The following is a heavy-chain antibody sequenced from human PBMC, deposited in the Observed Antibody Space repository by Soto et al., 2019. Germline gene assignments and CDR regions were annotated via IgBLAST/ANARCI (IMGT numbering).Heavy chain of an antibody. CDR1: GYTFTSYD. J-gene: IGHJ6*03. Sequence: ASVKVSCKASGYTFTSYDINWVRQATGQGLEWMGWMNPNSGNTGYAQKFQGRVTMTRNTSISTAYMELSSLRSEDTAVYYCARGGRPAYYYYYMDVWGKGTTVTVSS. CDR3: ARGGRPAYYYYYMDV. V-gene: IGHV1-8*01. D-gene: IGHD6-6*01. CDR2: MNPNSGNT.